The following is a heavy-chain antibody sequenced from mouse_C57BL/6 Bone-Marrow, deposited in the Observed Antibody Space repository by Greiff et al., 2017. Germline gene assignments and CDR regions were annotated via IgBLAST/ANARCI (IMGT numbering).Heavy chain of an antibody. CDR3: AKNYYGSSPWFAY. Sequence: EVKLVESGGGLVKPGGSLKLSCAASGFTFSDYGMHWVRQAPEKGLEWVAYISSGSSTIYYADTVKGRFPISRDNAKNTLFLQMTSLRSEDTAMYYCAKNYYGSSPWFAYWGQGTLVTVSA. D-gene: IGHD1-1*01. CDR2: ISSGSSTI. CDR1: GFTFSDYG. J-gene: IGHJ3*01. V-gene: IGHV5-17*01.